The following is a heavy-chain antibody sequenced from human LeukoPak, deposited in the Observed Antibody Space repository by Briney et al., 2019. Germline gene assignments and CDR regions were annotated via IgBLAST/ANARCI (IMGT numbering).Heavy chain of an antibody. CDR3: ARGNIRRSSSWYPK. CDR1: GGSFSGYY. Sequence: PSETLPLTCAVYGGSFSGYYWSWIRQPPGKGLEWIGEINHSGSTNYNPSLKSRVTISVDTSKNQFSLKLSSVTAADTAVYYCARGNIRRSSSWYPKWGQGTLVTVSS. V-gene: IGHV4-34*01. CDR2: INHSGST. J-gene: IGHJ4*02. D-gene: IGHD6-13*01.